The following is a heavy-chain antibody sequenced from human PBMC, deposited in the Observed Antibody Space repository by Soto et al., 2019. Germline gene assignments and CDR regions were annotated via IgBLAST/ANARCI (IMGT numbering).Heavy chain of an antibody. V-gene: IGHV4-34*01. Sequence: SETLSLTCAVYGGSFSGYYWNWIRQPPGKGLEWIGEINHSGSTNYDPSLKSRVTISVDTSKNQFSLKLSSVTAADTAVYYCAKDRTIAAAGIKGFFDYWGQGTLVTVSS. J-gene: IGHJ4*02. CDR1: GGSFSGYY. D-gene: IGHD6-13*01. CDR2: INHSGST. CDR3: AKDRTIAAAGIKGFFDY.